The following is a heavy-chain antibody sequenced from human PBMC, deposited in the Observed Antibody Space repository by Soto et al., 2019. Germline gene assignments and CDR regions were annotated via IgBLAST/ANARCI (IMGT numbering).Heavy chain of an antibody. CDR3: AESHYDSSGYYIIDH. D-gene: IGHD3-22*01. J-gene: IGHJ5*02. CDR2: FCYTGST. Sequence: SETLSLTCTVSGGSISGRCWSWVRQSPGKGLEWIGYFCYTGSTNYNPSLKSRVTMSVDRSKTQCSLKLTSVTAADTAVYYCAESHYDSSGYYIIDHWGQGTLVTVSS. V-gene: IGHV4-59*01. CDR1: GGSISGRC.